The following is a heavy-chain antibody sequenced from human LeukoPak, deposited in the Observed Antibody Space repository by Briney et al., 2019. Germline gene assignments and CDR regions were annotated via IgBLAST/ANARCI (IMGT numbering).Heavy chain of an antibody. CDR3: ARVDPSPGHSTGVVDP. Sequence: KPSETLSLTCTVSGGPISSYYWSWIRQPAGKGLEWIGYIYYSGSTNYNPSLKSRVTISVDTSKNQFSLKLSSVTAADTAVYYCARVDPSPGHSTGVVDPWGQGTLVTVSS. CDR2: IYYSGST. CDR1: GGPISSYY. V-gene: IGHV4-59*01. J-gene: IGHJ5*02. D-gene: IGHD2/OR15-2a*01.